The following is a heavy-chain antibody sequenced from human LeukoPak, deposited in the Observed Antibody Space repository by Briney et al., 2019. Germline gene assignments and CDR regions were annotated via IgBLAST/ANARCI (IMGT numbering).Heavy chain of an antibody. CDR3: ARGGGSGSREFDY. V-gene: IGHV4-31*03. D-gene: IGHD1-26*01. CDR2: IYYSGST. CDR1: GGSISSGGYY. J-gene: IGHJ4*02. Sequence: SETLSLTCTVSGGSISSGGYYWSWISQHPRKGLEWIGYIYYSGSTYYSPSLKSRVTISVDTSKNQFSLKLSSVTAADTAVYYCARGGGSGSREFDYWGQGTLVTVSS.